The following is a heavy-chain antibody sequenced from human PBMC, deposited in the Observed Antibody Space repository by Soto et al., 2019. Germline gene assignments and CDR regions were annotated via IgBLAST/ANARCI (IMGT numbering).Heavy chain of an antibody. CDR1: GYTFTSYG. CDR2: ISAYNGNT. D-gene: IGHD2-21*02. Sequence: ASAKVSCKASGYTFTSYGISWARQAPGEELEWMGWISAYNGNTNYAQKLQGRVTMTTDTSTSTAYMELRSLRSDDTAVYYCARHSYCGGDCYSGEVGNFDYWGQGTLATVSS. J-gene: IGHJ4*02. V-gene: IGHV1-18*01. CDR3: ARHSYCGGDCYSGEVGNFDY.